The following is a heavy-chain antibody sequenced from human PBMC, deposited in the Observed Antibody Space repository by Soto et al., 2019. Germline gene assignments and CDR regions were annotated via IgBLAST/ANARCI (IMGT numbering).Heavy chain of an antibody. D-gene: IGHD3-10*01. CDR1: GYTFNRYY. Sequence: ASVKVSCKASGYTFNRYYMHWVRQAPGPGLEWMGWISPHTGGTTYAQKFQGRVTMTRDTSVSTAFMELSRLRSDDTAVYYCAREDTMGPSYYYGMDVWGQGTTVTVSS. CDR2: ISPHTGGT. V-gene: IGHV1-2*02. J-gene: IGHJ6*02. CDR3: AREDTMGPSYYYGMDV.